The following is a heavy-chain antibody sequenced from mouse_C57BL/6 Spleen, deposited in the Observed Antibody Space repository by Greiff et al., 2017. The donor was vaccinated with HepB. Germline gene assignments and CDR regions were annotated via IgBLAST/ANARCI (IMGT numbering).Heavy chain of an antibody. CDR1: GYTFTSYW. Sequence: QVQLQQPGAELVMPGASVKLSCKASGYTFTSYWMHWVKQRPGQGLEWIGEIDPSDSYTNYNQKFKGKSTLTVDKSSSTAYMQLSSLTSEDSAVYYCARGGTYGRYFDVWGTGTTVTVSS. V-gene: IGHV1-69*01. J-gene: IGHJ1*03. D-gene: IGHD5-1*01. CDR3: ARGGTYGRYFDV. CDR2: IDPSDSYT.